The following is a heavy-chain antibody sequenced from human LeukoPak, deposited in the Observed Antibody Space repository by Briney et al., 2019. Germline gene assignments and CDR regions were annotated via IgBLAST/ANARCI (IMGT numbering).Heavy chain of an antibody. J-gene: IGHJ5*02. CDR2: INTNTGNP. CDR1: GYTFTSYG. V-gene: IGHV7-4-1*02. Sequence: ASVKVSCKASGYTFTSYGISWVRPAPGQGLEWMGWINTNTGNPTYAQGFTGRFVFSLDTSVSTAYLQISSLKAEDTAIYYCARDGVPAAWNWFDPWGQGTLVTVSS. CDR3: ARDGVPAAWNWFDP. D-gene: IGHD2-2*01.